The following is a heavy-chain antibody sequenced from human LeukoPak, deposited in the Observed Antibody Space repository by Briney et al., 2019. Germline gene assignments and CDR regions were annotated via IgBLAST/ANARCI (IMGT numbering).Heavy chain of an antibody. CDR3: ARDGLP. CDR1: GGTFSSYA. D-gene: IGHD5-12*01. V-gene: IGHV1-69*04. CDR2: IIPVLAIA. J-gene: IGHJ5*02. Sequence: SSVKVSCKASGGTFSSYAISWVRQAPGQGLEWMGRIIPVLAIATYAQRFQGRLMITADKSTSTAYMELSSLRSEDTAVYYCARDGLPWGQGTLVTVSS.